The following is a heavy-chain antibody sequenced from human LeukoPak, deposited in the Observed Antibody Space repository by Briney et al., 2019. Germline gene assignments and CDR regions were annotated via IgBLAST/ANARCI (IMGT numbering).Heavy chain of an antibody. CDR1: GGSISSGGYY. Sequence: SETLSLTCTVSGGSISSGGYYWSWIRQPPGKGLEWIGYIYYSGSTNYNPSLKSRVTISVDTSKNQFSLKLSSVTAADTAVYYCARDRVAAFDIWGQGTMVTVSS. CDR2: IYYSGST. J-gene: IGHJ3*02. D-gene: IGHD2-15*01. CDR3: ARDRVAAFDI. V-gene: IGHV4-61*08.